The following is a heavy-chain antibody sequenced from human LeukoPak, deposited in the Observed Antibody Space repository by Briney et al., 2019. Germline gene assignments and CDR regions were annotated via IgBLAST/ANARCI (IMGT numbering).Heavy chain of an antibody. D-gene: IGHD1-1*01. CDR2: IYVSGGT. J-gene: IGHJ4*03. CDR1: GGSISSYY. V-gene: IGHV4-4*07. CDR3: SRPATTGRFFDY. Sequence: PSETLSLTCTVSGGSISSYYWSWIRQPAGKGLEWIGRIYVSGGTNYNPSLKSRVTMSVDTSKNQFSLTLSSVTASDTALYYLSRPATTGRFFDYLGQGNLGTGSS.